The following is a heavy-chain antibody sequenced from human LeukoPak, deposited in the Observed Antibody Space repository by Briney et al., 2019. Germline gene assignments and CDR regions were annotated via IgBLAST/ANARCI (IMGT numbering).Heavy chain of an antibody. CDR1: GGSFSGYY. CDR2: INHSGST. D-gene: IGHD3-22*01. J-gene: IGHJ4*02. CDR3: ARASRDDSSGYYYGFDY. V-gene: IGHV4-34*01. Sequence: PSETLSLTCAVYGGSFSGYYWSWIRQPPGKVLEWIGEINHSGSTNYNPSLKSRVTISVDTSKNQFSLKLSSVTAADTAVYYCARASRDDSSGYYYGFDYWGQGTLVTVSS.